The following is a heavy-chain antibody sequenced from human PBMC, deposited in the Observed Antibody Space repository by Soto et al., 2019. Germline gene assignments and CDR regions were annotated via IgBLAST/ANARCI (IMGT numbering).Heavy chain of an antibody. V-gene: IGHV5-10-1*01. CDR1: GYTFTGHW. Sequence: GESLKISCKASGYTFTGHWIGWVRQMPGKGLEWMGRIDPSDSYTNYSPSFQGHVTISADKSISTAYLQWSSLKASDTAMYYCARHKGSSSSLIYGMDVWGQGTTVTVSS. D-gene: IGHD6-6*01. CDR3: ARHKGSSSSLIYGMDV. J-gene: IGHJ6*02. CDR2: IDPSDSYT.